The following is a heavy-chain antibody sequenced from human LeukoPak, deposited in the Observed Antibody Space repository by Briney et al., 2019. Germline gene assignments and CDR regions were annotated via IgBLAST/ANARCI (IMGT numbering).Heavy chain of an antibody. J-gene: IGHJ4*02. CDR3: AKDRQGDYGDFDSPDY. Sequence: GRSLTLSCAASGFTFSNYGMHWVRQAPGKGLEGVAVMSYDGGNKYYADSVKGRFSISRDNSKNTLCLQMNSLRTEDTAVYYCAKDRQGDYGDFDSPDYWGQGTLVTVSS. D-gene: IGHD4-17*01. CDR1: GFTFSNYG. CDR2: MSYDGGNK. V-gene: IGHV3-30*18.